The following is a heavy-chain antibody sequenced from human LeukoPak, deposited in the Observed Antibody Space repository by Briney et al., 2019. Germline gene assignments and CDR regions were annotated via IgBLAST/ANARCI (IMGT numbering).Heavy chain of an antibody. Sequence: SETLSLTCSVSGGSVSSGYYYWSWLRPPPGRGREWDAYIIYTGSTNYNPPLKSRVTMSVDTSKNQFSPKTSSVTAADTAFYYCTATYISASPETDYWGQGTLVTVSS. CDR2: IIYTGST. D-gene: IGHD6-19*01. V-gene: IGHV4-61*01. J-gene: IGHJ4*02. CDR3: TATYISASPETDY. CDR1: GGSVSSGYYY.